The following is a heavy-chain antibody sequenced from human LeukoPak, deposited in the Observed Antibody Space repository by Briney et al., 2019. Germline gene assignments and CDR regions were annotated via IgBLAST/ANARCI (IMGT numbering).Heavy chain of an antibody. Sequence: ASVKVSCKASGYTFTGYYMHWVRQAPGQGLEWMGWINPNSGDTNYAQKFQGRVTMTRDASISTAYMELSRLRSDDTAVYYCARVRYRLAETYIDYWGQGTLVTVSS. CDR1: GYTFTGYY. V-gene: IGHV1-2*02. CDR3: ARVRYRLAETYIDY. CDR2: INPNSGDT. J-gene: IGHJ4*02. D-gene: IGHD3-16*01.